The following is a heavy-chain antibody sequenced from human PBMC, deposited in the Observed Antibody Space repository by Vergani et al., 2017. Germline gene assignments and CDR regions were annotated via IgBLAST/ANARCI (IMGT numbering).Heavy chain of an antibody. D-gene: IGHD4-11*01. J-gene: IGHJ6*03. CDR3: ARVNTETNGHLYYYYYMDV. CDR1: GGSFTSYH. V-gene: IGHV4-34*01. Sequence: QVQLQQWGGGLLKPSETLSLTCVVNGGSFTSYHWTWIRQSAGEGLEWVGDIDHTGRPDYNPSLKSRLTMSVDKSLNQFSLTLNSGTATDTAIYFCARVNTETNGHLYYYYYMDVWGQGTAVTVS. CDR2: IDHTGRP.